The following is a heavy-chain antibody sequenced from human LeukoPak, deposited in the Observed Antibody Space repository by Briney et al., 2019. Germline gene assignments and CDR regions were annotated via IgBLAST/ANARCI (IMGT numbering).Heavy chain of an antibody. V-gene: IGHV4-34*01. J-gene: IGHJ4*02. CDR2: INHSGST. CDR3: ASDYYGSGSVDY. CDR1: GGSFSGFS. D-gene: IGHD3-10*01. Sequence: SETLSLTCAVYGGSFSGFSWNWIRQPPGKGLEWIGEINHSGSTNYNPSLKSRVTISVDTSKNQFSLKLSSVTAADTAVYYCASDYYGSGSVDYWGQGTLVTVSS.